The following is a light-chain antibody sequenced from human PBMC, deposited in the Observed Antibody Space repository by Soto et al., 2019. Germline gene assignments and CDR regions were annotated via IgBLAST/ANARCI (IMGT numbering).Light chain of an antibody. CDR3: QQYDNLLT. CDR1: QDISNY. J-gene: IGKJ4*01. V-gene: IGKV1-33*01. CDR2: DAS. Sequence: DIQMTQSPSSLSASVGDRVTITCQASQDISNYLNWYKQKPGKAPKLLMYDASNLETGVPSRFSGSGSGTDFTFTISSLQPEDIATYYCQQYDNLLTFGGGTKVEIK.